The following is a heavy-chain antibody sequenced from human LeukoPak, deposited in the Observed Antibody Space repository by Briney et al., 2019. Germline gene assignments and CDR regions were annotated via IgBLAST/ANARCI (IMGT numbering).Heavy chain of an antibody. CDR3: ARGMAAAYDYNWFDP. D-gene: IGHD5-12*01. CDR1: GGSISGYY. J-gene: IGHJ5*02. CDR2: IYASGST. V-gene: IGHV4-4*07. Sequence: SETLSLTRTVSGGSISGYYWSWLRQPAGKGLEWIGRIYASGSTRYDPSLKSRVTMSVDTSKNQFSLKLTSVTAADTAVYFCARGMAAAYDYNWFDPWGQGTLVTVSS.